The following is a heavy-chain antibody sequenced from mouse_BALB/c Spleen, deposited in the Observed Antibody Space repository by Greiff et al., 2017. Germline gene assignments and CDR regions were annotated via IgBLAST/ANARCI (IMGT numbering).Heavy chain of an antibody. V-gene: IGHV5-17*02. CDR1: GFTFSSFG. CDR3: ARSLYGNSFAY. D-gene: IGHD2-1*01. CDR2: ISSGSSTI. Sequence: EVKLEESGGGLVQPGGSRKLSCAASGFTFSSFGMHWVRQAPEKGLEWVAYISSGSSTIYYADTVKGRFTISRDNPKNTLFLQMTSLRSEDTAMYYCARSLYGNSFAYWGQGTLVTVSA. J-gene: IGHJ3*01.